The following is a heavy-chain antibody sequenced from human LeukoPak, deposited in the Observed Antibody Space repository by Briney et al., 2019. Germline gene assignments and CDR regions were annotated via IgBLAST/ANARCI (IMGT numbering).Heavy chain of an antibody. D-gene: IGHD5-18*01. Sequence: SETLSLTCTVSGGSISSYYWSWIRQPPGKGLEWIAYIYYSGSTNYNPSLKSRVTISVATSKNQFSLKLRSVTAADTAVYYCARTTEGGYTYGYFYYYYMDVWGKGTTVTISS. V-gene: IGHV4-59*01. J-gene: IGHJ6*03. CDR3: ARTTEGGYTYGYFYYYYMDV. CDR1: GGSISSYY. CDR2: IYYSGST.